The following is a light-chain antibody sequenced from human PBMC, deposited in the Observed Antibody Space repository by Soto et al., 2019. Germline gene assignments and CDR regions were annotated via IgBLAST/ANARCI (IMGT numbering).Light chain of an antibody. V-gene: IGKV1-9*01. Sequence: DIQLTQSPSFLSASVGDRIAATCRARQVINEYLVWFQQKPGKAPRLLIYASSILQGGVPSRFSGRVYGTELTLKINGLQPEDCATYYCQQFNSYPLTFGGGTKVEIK. CDR1: QVINEY. J-gene: IGKJ4*01. CDR2: ASS. CDR3: QQFNSYPLT.